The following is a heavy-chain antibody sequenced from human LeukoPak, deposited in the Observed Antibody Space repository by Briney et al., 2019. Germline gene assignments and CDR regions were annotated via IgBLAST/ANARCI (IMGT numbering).Heavy chain of an antibody. V-gene: IGHV3-21*01. CDR3: AELGITMIGGV. J-gene: IGHJ6*04. D-gene: IGHD3-10*02. CDR1: AFTFSNYN. CDR2: ITSSGSYI. Sequence: GGSLRLSCAASAFTFSNYNMNWVRQAPGKGLEWVSSITSSGSYIYYADSVRGRFTISRDNAKNSLYLQMNSLRAEDTAVYYCAELGITMIGGVWGKGTTVTISS.